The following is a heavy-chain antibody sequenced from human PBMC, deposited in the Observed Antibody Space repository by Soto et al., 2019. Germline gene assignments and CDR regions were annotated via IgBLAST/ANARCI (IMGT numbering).Heavy chain of an antibody. CDR2: IIPMLGMS. CDR1: GATFNFYT. J-gene: IGHJ4*02. CDR3: ATNYGSGSTHFDY. D-gene: IGHD3-10*01. Sequence: QVQLVQSGAEVKKPGSPVRVSCTASGATFNFYTISWVRQVPGQGPEWMGRIIPMLGMSNYALKFQGRVTIMADKSTSTVYMNLSGLTSEDTAVYYCATNYGSGSTHFDYWGQGTLVTVSS. V-gene: IGHV1-69*02.